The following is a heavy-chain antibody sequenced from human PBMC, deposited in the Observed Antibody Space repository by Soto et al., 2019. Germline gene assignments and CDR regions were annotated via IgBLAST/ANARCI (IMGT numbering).Heavy chain of an antibody. V-gene: IGHV1-46*01. J-gene: IGHJ6*02. Sequence: QVQLVQSGAEVKKPGASVTISCKASGYTFTNYYLHWVRQAAGQRLEWMGLINASGGSTRYAHKGQARVVMPTETSTNPVYMELRRLRPENTAVNYCARAVRFMDPRDYYGMDVSRQGTTVTLSS. CDR1: GYTFTNYY. CDR2: INASGGST. CDR3: ARAVRFMDPRDYYGMDV. D-gene: IGHD3-3*01.